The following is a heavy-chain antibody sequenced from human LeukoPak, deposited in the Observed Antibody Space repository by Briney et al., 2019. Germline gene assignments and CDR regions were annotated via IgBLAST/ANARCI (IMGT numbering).Heavy chain of an antibody. Sequence: ASVKVPCKASGYTFTSYYMNWVRQPPVQGLEWMGIINPSGGSTSYAQKFQGRVTMTRDMSTSTVYMELSSLRSEDTAVYYCASNYYDSSGYVDYWGQGTLVTVSS. D-gene: IGHD3-22*01. J-gene: IGHJ4*02. CDR2: INPSGGST. CDR1: GYTFTSYY. CDR3: ASNYYDSSGYVDY. V-gene: IGHV1-46*01.